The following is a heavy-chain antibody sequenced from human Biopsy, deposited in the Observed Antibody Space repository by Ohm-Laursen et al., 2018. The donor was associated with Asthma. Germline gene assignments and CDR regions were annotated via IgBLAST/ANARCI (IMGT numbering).Heavy chain of an antibody. CDR1: GFTFSSYY. D-gene: IGHD7-27*01. J-gene: IGHJ4*02. V-gene: IGHV3-74*01. CDR3: ASELGIGY. CDR2: IKSDGSST. Sequence: SLRLSCTASGFTFSSYYMHWVRQAPGKALVWVSNIKSDGSSTSYADSVKGRFTISRDNAKHTVYLQMNNLRAEDTAVYDCASELGIGYWGQGILVTVSS.